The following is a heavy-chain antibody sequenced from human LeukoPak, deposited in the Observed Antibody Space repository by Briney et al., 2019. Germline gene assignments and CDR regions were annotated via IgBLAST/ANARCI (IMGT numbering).Heavy chain of an antibody. CDR1: GFTFSSYS. V-gene: IGHV3-21*01. CDR3: ARAPYGSGTGFDP. Sequence: GGSLRLSCAASGFTFSSYSMNWVRQAPGKGLEWVSSISSSSSYIYYADSVKGRFTISRDNAKNSLYLQMNSLRAEDTAVYYCARAPYGSGTGFDPWGQGTLVTVSS. D-gene: IGHD3-10*01. J-gene: IGHJ5*02. CDR2: ISSSSSYI.